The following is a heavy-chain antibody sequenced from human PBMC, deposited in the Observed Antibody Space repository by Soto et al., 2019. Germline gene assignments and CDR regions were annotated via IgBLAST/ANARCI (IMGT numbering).Heavy chain of an antibody. D-gene: IGHD2-2*01. Sequence: QVQLVDSGGGVVQPGRSLRLSCAASTFTFSDYGMHWVRQAPGKGLEWVAAISHDGTNKYFAESVKARFTISRDNSNNTLYLQISVLGPEDTGLYYWAKSVRYCIGTSCAPEAFDVWGQGTAVTVSS. CDR3: AKSVRYCIGTSCAPEAFDV. V-gene: IGHV3-30*18. CDR1: TFTFSDYG. CDR2: ISHDGTNK. J-gene: IGHJ3*01.